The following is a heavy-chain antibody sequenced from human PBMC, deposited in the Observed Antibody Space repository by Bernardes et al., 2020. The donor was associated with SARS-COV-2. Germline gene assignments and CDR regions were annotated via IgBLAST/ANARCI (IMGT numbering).Heavy chain of an antibody. Sequence: TLSLTCTVSGGSISNYYWSWIRQPPGKGLEWIAYIHYSGSTSYSPSLKSRVTISVDTSKNQFSLKLSSVTAADTAVYYCAREWSSFDYWGQGALVTVSS. CDR2: IHYSGST. V-gene: IGHV4-59*01. CDR1: GGSISNYY. D-gene: IGHD1-26*01. CDR3: AREWSSFDY. J-gene: IGHJ4*02.